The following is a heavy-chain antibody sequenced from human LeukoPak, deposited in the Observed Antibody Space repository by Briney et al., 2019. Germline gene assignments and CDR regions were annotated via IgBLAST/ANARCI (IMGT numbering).Heavy chain of an antibody. CDR2: MKSKTDGGAT. Sequence: GGSLRLSCAASGFTFSNAWMSWVRQAPGKGLEWVGRMKSKTDGGATDYAAPVKGRFTISRDDSKNTLYLQMSSLKTEDTAVYYCTTERGSASWYEYYFDYWGQGTLVTASS. CDR3: TTERGSASWYEYYFDY. CDR1: GFTFSNAW. J-gene: IGHJ4*02. D-gene: IGHD6-13*01. V-gene: IGHV3-15*01.